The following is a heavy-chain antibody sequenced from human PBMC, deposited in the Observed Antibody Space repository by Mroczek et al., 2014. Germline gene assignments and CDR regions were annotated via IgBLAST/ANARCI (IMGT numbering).Heavy chain of an antibody. D-gene: IGHD2-2*01. CDR1: GYTFTSYY. J-gene: IGHJ6*02. CDR3: ARYIVVVPAAMGAYYGMDV. CDR2: INPSGGST. Sequence: QVQLVQSGAEVKKLGASVKVSCKASGYTFTSYYMHWVRQAPGQGLEWMGIINPSGGSTSYAQKFQGRVTMTRDTSTSTVYMELSSLRSEDTAVYYCARYIVVVPAAMGAYYGMDVWGQGTHGHRLL. V-gene: IGHV1-46*03.